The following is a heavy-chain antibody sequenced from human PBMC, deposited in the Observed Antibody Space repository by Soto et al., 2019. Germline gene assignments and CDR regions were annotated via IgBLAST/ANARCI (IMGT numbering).Heavy chain of an antibody. CDR3: ARVHSSSWYDAFDI. Sequence: SVKVSCKASGGTFSSYAISWVRQAPGQGLEWMGGIIPIFGTANYAQKFQGRVTVTADESTSTAYMELSSLRSEDTAVYYCARVHSSSWYDAFDIWGQGTMVTVSS. V-gene: IGHV1-69*13. J-gene: IGHJ3*02. D-gene: IGHD6-13*01. CDR1: GGTFSSYA. CDR2: IIPIFGTA.